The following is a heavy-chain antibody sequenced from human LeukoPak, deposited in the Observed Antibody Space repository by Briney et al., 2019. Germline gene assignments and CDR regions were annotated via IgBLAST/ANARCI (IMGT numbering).Heavy chain of an antibody. CDR2: MNPNSGNT. CDR3: ARRGGLTSYDGFDY. D-gene: IGHD5-18*01. CDR1: GYTFTSYD. Sequence: ASVKVSCKASGYTFTSYDINWVRQATGQGLEWMGWMNPNSGNTGYAQKFQGRVTMTRNTSISTAYMELSSLRSEDTAVYYCARRGGLTSYDGFDYWGQGPLVTVSS. V-gene: IGHV1-8*01. J-gene: IGHJ4*02.